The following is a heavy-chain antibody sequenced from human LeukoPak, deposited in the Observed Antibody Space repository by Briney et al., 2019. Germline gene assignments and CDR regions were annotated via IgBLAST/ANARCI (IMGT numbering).Heavy chain of an antibody. J-gene: IGHJ4*02. V-gene: IGHV3-21*01. CDR2: ISGRSSPV. D-gene: IGHD3-16*01. CDR3: GRAFPPLRTASAGDL. CDR1: GFSFSDYD. Sequence: GGSLRLSCSASGFSFSDYDMNWFRQAPGKGLEWISSISGRSSPVYYGDSVKGRFSISRDNAMNSVFLQMNSLGVDDTAVYYCGRAFPPLRTASAGDLWGQGTLVTVSS.